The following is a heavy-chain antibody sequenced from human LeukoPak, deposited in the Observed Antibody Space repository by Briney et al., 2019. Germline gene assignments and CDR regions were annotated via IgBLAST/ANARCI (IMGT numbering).Heavy chain of an antibody. J-gene: IGHJ6*02. CDR2: ISGDGYYT. CDR3: AKVLRYFDSSSAGYYYYGMDV. D-gene: IGHD3-9*01. V-gene: IGHV3-43*02. Sequence: GGSLRLSCAASGFAFDDYAMHWVRQAPGKGLEWVSLISGDGYYTYYGDSVKGRFTISRDNSKNSLYLQLNSLRTEDTALYYCAKVLRYFDSSSAGYYYYGMDVWGQGTTVTVSS. CDR1: GFAFDDYA.